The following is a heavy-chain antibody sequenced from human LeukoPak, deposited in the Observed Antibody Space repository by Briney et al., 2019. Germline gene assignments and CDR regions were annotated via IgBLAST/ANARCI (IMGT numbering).Heavy chain of an antibody. CDR2: ISYDGSNK. Sequence: GGSLRLSCAASRFTFSSYAMHWVRQAPGKGLERVAVISYDGSNKYYADSVKGRFTISRDNSKNTLYLQMNSLRAEDTAVYYCAREEGLTVTIDYWGQGTLVTVSS. J-gene: IGHJ4*02. CDR1: RFTFSSYA. V-gene: IGHV3-30-3*01. CDR3: AREEGLTVTIDY. D-gene: IGHD4-17*01.